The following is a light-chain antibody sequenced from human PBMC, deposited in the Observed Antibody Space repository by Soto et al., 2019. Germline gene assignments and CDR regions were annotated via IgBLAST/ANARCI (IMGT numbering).Light chain of an antibody. Sequence: DIVLPQSPATLSLSPGERANLSYRASQDLSKCLAWYQQKPGEAPRLLIYDASNWASGIPARFSGGGSGTDFSLTISSLEPEDFAVYYCKQRRNWPPAFGQGTRLEIK. J-gene: IGKJ5*01. CDR3: KQRRNWPPA. CDR2: DAS. CDR1: QDLSKC. V-gene: IGKV3-11*01.